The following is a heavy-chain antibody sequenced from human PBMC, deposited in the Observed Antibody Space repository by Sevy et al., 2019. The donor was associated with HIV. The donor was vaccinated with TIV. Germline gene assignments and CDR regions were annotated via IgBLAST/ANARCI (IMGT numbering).Heavy chain of an antibody. CDR2: IKQDGSEK. D-gene: IGHD4-17*01. Sequence: GGSLRLSCAASGFTFSSYWMSWVRQAPGKGLEWVANIKQDGSEKCYVDSVKGRFTISRDNAKNSLYLQMNSLRAEDTAMYYCARDPSRKTTVTTGLDYWGQGTLVTVSS. CDR1: GFTFSSYW. V-gene: IGHV3-7*01. CDR3: ARDPSRKTTVTTGLDY. J-gene: IGHJ4*02.